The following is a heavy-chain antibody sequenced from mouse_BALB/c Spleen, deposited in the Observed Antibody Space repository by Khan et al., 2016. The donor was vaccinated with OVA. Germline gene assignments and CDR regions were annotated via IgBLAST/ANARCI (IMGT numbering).Heavy chain of an antibody. J-gene: IGHJ3*01. CDR2: IYPGNTDT. D-gene: IGHD4-1*01. Sequence: LQQSGTVLARPGASVKMSCKASGYTFTSYWMHWVKQWPGQGLEWIGDIYPGNTDTNYNQKFKGKAKLTAVTSTSTAYMELYSLTNEDSAVYYCTRRNWDVAWFAYWGQGTLVTVSA. CDR1: GYTFTSYW. CDR3: TRRNWDVAWFAY. V-gene: IGHV1-5*01.